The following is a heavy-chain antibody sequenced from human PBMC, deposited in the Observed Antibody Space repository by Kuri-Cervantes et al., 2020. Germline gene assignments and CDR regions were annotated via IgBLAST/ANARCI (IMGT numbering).Heavy chain of an antibody. D-gene: IGHD3-10*01. CDR3: ARGRGGGMDV. V-gene: IGHV3-21*01. J-gene: IGHJ6*02. CDR2: ISSSSSYK. Sequence: GESLKISWAASGFTVSSNYMNWVRQAPGKGVEWVSSISSSSSYKYYADSVKGRFTISRDNAKNSLYLQMNSLRAEDTAVYYCARGRGGGMDVCGQGTTVTVSS. CDR1: GFTVSSNY.